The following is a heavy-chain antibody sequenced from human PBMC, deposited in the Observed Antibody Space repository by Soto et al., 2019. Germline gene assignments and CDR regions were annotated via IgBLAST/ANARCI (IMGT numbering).Heavy chain of an antibody. J-gene: IGHJ6*03. CDR2: IYYSGST. D-gene: IGHD4-17*01. V-gene: IGHV4-39*01. Sequence: SETLSLTCTVSGGSISSSSYYWGWIRQPPGKGLEWIGSIYYSGSTYYNPSLKSRVTISVDTSKNQFSLKLSSVTAADTAVYYCARLHGETLEYMDVWGKGTTVTVSS. CDR1: GGSISSSSYY. CDR3: ARLHGETLEYMDV.